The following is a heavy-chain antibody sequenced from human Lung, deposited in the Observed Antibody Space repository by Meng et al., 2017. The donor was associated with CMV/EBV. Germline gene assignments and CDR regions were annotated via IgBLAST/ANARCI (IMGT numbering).Heavy chain of an antibody. V-gene: IGHV3-74*01. CDR2: INSDGSST. J-gene: IGHJ6*04. Sequence: GESLKISCAASGFIFSSYWMHWVRQAPGKGLGWVSRINSDGSSTSYADSVKGRFTISRDNAKNTVYLQMNSLRAEDTAVYNCGRFHRQYYYDGMEVRG. CDR1: GFIFSSYW. CDR3: GRFHRQYYYDGMEV.